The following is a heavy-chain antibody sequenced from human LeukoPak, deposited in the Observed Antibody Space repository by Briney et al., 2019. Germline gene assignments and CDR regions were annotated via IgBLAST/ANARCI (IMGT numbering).Heavy chain of an antibody. D-gene: IGHD1-26*01. J-gene: IGHJ4*02. V-gene: IGHV4-34*01. CDR1: GGSFSGYY. CDR3: ARGSRWELPLDY. CDR2: INHSGST. Sequence: PETLSLTCAVYGGSFSGYYWSWIRQSPGKGLEWIGEINHSGSTNYNPSLKSRVTISLDTSKNQFSLKLSSVTAADTAVYYCARGSRWELPLDYWGQGTLVTVSS.